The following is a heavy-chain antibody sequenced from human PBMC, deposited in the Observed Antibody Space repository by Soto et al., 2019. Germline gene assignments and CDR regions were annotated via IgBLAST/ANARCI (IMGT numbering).Heavy chain of an antibody. Sequence: QVQLVQSGAEVKKPGASVKVSCKASGYTFTSYNIHWVRQAPGQGLEWVGMINPRGFFTTYAQKFRGRVTMTGDTSTSVVYMELTNLRSEDPAMYYCASAAGRFGELFWFDPWGQGTLVSVSS. D-gene: IGHD3-10*01. V-gene: IGHV1-46*01. CDR2: INPRGFFT. J-gene: IGHJ5*02. CDR3: ASAAGRFGELFWFDP. CDR1: GYTFTSYN.